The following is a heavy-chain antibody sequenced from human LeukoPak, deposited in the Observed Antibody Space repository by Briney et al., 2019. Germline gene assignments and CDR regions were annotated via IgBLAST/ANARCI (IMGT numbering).Heavy chain of an antibody. CDR3: ARTGSYDTNGLDS. J-gene: IGHJ4*02. Sequence: PSETLSLTCSVSGGPISSYWWSWIRQPPGKGLEWIGFIYYSGRTNYNPSLKSRVTILVDTSKNQFSLRLSSVTAADTAVYYCARTGSYDTNGLDSWGQGTLVIVSS. CDR2: IYYSGRT. D-gene: IGHD2-8*01. CDR1: GGPISSYW. V-gene: IGHV4-59*08.